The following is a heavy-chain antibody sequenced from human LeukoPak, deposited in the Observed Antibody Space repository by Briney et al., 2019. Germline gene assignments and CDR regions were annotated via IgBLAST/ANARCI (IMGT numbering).Heavy chain of an antibody. V-gene: IGHV3-21*03. CDR2: ISSSSSYI. J-gene: IGHJ4*02. D-gene: IGHD3-9*01. CDR3: AKRAPYYDILSGYSYYFDY. CDR1: GFTFSSYS. Sequence: GGSLRLSCAASGFTFSSYSMNWVRQAPGKGLEWVSSISSSSSYIYYADSVKGRFTISRDNAKNSLYLQMNSLRAEDTAIYYCAKRAPYYDILSGYSYYFDYWGQGTLVTVSS.